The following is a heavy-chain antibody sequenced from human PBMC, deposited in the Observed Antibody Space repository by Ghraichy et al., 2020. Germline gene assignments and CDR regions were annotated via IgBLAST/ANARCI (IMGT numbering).Heavy chain of an antibody. D-gene: IGHD2-2*01. V-gene: IGHV4-59*01. J-gene: IGHJ5*02. CDR3: ARDWGSSSSGGLGP. CDR2: LYDGGST. Sequence: SETLSLTCTVSGVSISTYYWSWIRQPPGKGLEWIGYLYDGGSTKYNPSLKSRVTISVDTSKNQLSLYLTSVTAADTAVYYCARDWGSSSSGGLGPWGQGTLVTVSS. CDR1: GVSISTYY.